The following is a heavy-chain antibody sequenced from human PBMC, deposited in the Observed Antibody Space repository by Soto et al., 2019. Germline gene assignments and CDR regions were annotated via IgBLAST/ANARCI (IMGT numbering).Heavy chain of an antibody. Sequence: QVQLVQSGAEVKKPGSSVKVSCKAPGGTFSTYAISWVRQAPGQGLEWMGGVIPIFGTPKYAQKFQGRVTITADESTSTCYMELRSVRSEGTDVYYCARSQGGSSSLDIYYYYYYGMDVWGQGTTVTVYS. CDR3: ARSQGGSSSLDIYYYYYYGMDV. CDR2: VIPIFGTP. J-gene: IGHJ6*02. V-gene: IGHV1-69*01. CDR1: GGTFSTYA. D-gene: IGHD2-15*01.